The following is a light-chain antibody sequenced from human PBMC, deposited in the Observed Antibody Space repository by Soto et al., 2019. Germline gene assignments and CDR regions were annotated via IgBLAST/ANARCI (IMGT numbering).Light chain of an antibody. CDR2: WAS. CDR3: QQYYSAPLT. J-gene: IGKJ4*01. Sequence: PVSLAVCLSVRANINYKAIQSVLCSSNNKNYLSWYQHKPGQPPKLLIYWASTRESGVPDRSSGSGSGTDFTLTISSLQAEDVAVYYCQQYYSAPLTFGGGTKVDIK. CDR1: QSVLCSSNNKNY. V-gene: IGKV4-1*01.